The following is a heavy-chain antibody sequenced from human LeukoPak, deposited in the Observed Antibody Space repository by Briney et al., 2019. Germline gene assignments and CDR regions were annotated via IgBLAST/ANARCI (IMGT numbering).Heavy chain of an antibody. CDR3: ARDPVARRYYYYYMDV. CDR1: EYTFTGYY. Sequence: GASVKVSCKASEYTFTGYYMHWVRQAPGQGLEWMGWINPNSGGTNYAQKFQGRVTMTRDTSISTAYMELSRLRSDDTAVYYCARDPVARRYYYYYMDVWGKGTTVTVSS. CDR2: INPNSGGT. D-gene: IGHD6-25*01. V-gene: IGHV1-2*02. J-gene: IGHJ6*03.